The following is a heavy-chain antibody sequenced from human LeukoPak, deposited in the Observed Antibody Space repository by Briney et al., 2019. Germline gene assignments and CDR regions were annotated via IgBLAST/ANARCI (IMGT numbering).Heavy chain of an antibody. V-gene: IGHV3-74*01. CDR3: ARDRPGDIVVVPAAYYYYYYMDV. CDR1: GFTFSSYW. Sequence: PGGSLRLSCAASGFTFSSYWMHWARQAPGKGLVWVSRINSDGSSTSYADSVKGRFTISRDNAKNTLYLQMNSLRAEDTAVYYCARDRPGDIVVVPAAYYYYYYMDVWGKGTTVTVSS. J-gene: IGHJ6*03. D-gene: IGHD2-2*01. CDR2: INSDGSST.